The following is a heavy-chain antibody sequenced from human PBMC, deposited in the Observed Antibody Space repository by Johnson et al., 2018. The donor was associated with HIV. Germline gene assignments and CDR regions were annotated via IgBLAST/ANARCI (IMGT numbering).Heavy chain of an antibody. J-gene: IGHJ3*02. CDR2: IGTAGDP. D-gene: IGHD5-18*01. V-gene: IGHV3-13*05. CDR1: GCTFSSDD. Sequence: VPLVDSGGGSVQPARSLRLSCADSGCTFSSDDMHGARQATGKGLEWVSGIGTAGDPYYADSVKGRFTISRDNSKNTLYLQMNSLRAEDTAVYYCALDGRRGYSYDWGHDAFDIWGQGTMVTVSS. CDR3: ALDGRRGYSYDWGHDAFDI.